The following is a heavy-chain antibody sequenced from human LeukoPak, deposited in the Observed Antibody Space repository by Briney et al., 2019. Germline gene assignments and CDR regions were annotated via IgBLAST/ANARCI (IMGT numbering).Heavy chain of an antibody. CDR1: GYTFTSYD. V-gene: IGHV1-8*01. CDR2: MNPNSGNT. Sequence: ASVKVSCKASGYTFTSYDINWVRQATGQGLEWMGWMNPNSGNTGYAQKFQGRVTMTRNTSISTAYMELRSLRSDDTAVYYCARDSGYSYGGHCFDYWGQGTLVTVSS. J-gene: IGHJ4*02. D-gene: IGHD5-18*01. CDR3: ARDSGYSYGGHCFDY.